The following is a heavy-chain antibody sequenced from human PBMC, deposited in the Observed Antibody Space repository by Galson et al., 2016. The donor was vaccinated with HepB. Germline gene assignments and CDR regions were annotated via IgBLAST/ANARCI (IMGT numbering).Heavy chain of an antibody. Sequence: SLRLSCAASGFTFSSYAMSWVRQTPEKGLEWVSSISATGGSTPYADPVKGRFTISRDNSENTLYLQMDSRRAEDTALHYCAKDRTLSSDYFDSWGQGTLVTVSS. CDR2: ISATGGST. J-gene: IGHJ4*02. CDR3: AKDRTLSSDYFDS. V-gene: IGHV3-23*01. CDR1: GFTFSSYA.